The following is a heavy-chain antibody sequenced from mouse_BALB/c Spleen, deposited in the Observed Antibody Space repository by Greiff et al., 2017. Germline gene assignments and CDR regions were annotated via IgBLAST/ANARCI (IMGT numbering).Heavy chain of an antibody. CDR1: GYTFTSYV. CDR3: ARSMGREFAY. Sequence: EVKVVESGPELVKPGASVKMSCKASGYTFTSYVMHWVKQKPGQGLEWIGYINPYNDGTKYNEKFKGKATLTSDKSSSTAYMELSSLTSEDSAVYYCARSMGREFAYWGQGTLVTVSA. J-gene: IGHJ3*01. CDR2: INPYNDGT. D-gene: IGHD1-1*02. V-gene: IGHV1-14*01.